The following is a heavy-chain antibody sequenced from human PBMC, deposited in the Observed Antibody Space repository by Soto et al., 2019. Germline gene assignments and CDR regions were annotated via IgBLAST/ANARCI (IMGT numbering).Heavy chain of an antibody. V-gene: IGHV1-18*01. CDR3: AREGPAPYYYYGMDV. CDR2: ISGYNGNT. CDR1: GYSFTTYG. Sequence: QVQLVQSRGEVKKPGASVKVSCKTSGYSFTTYGISWVRQAPGQGLEWMGWISGYNGNTNYAQNLQGRVTMTTDTPTRTAYMELRSLRSDDTAVYYCAREGPAPYYYYGMDVWGQGSTVTVSS. J-gene: IGHJ6*02.